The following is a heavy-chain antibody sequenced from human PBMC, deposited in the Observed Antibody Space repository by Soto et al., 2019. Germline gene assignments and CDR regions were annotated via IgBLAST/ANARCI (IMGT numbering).Heavy chain of an antibody. CDR1: GVIFSSYA. CDR3: ARDDHGDYPGGWFDP. V-gene: IGHV3-64*01. J-gene: IGHJ5*02. CDR2: ISGNVGNT. D-gene: IGHD4-17*01. Sequence: EVQLVESGGGLVQPGGSLRLSCAASGVIFSSYAMHWVRQAPVKGLEYVSTISGNVGNTYYANSVKGRFIISGDTSKNTLHRQMGSLRAEAMAVYYCARDDHGDYPGGWFDPCGHGPLVTVSS.